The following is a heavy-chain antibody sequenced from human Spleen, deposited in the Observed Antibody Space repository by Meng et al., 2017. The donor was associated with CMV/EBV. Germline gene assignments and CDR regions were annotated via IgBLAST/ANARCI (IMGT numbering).Heavy chain of an antibody. CDR1: GGSISSYY. V-gene: IGHV4-39*01. D-gene: IGHD3-22*01. CDR2: IYSGGHT. J-gene: IGHJ4*02. Sequence: GSLRLSCTVSGGSISSYYWAWIRQSPGKGLEWIASIYSGGHTYYNPSLKSRVTISVDTSKSQFSLRLNSVTAADTAVYYCARLREYYDTSGYYYLLDYWGQGTLVTVSS. CDR3: ARLREYYDTSGYYYLLDY.